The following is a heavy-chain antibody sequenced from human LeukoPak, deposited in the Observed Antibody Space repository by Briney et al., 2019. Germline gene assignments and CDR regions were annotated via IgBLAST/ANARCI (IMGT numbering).Heavy chain of an antibody. CDR2: ISGSGGST. CDR1: GFTFSSYA. D-gene: IGHD6-13*01. Sequence: GGSLRLSCAASGFTFSSYAMSWVRQAPGEGREWVSAISGSGGSTYYADCVKGRLTISRDNSKNTLYLQMNSLRAEDPAVYYCAKTPLAAVFDCRGQRSLLTVSS. V-gene: IGHV3-23*01. CDR3: AKTPLAAVFDC. J-gene: IGHJ4*02.